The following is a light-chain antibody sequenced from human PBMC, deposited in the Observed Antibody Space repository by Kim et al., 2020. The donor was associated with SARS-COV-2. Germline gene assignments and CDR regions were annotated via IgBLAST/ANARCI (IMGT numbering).Light chain of an antibody. CDR1: QDISSN. CDR3: QQYSNYPRT. J-gene: IGKJ1*01. CDR2: AAS. Sequence: DIQMTKSPSSLSASVGDRVTITCRASQDISSNLAWFQQKPGKAPKSLIYAASSLQSGAPSRFSGGGSGTDFTLTISSLQAEDSATYYCQQYSNYPRTFGQGTKVDIK. V-gene: IGKV1-16*01.